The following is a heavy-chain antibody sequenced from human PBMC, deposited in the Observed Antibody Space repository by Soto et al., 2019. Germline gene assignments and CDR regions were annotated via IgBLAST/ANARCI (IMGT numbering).Heavy chain of an antibody. CDR2: ISYDGSNK. J-gene: IGHJ3*02. V-gene: IGHV3-30*18. D-gene: IGHD6-19*01. CDR3: AKGLEQWLTRGGAFDI. Sequence: QVQLVESGGGVVQPGRSLRLSCAASGFTFGSYGMHWVRQAPGKGLEWVAVISYDGSNKYYADSVKGRFTISRDNSKNTLYLQMNSLRAEDTAVYYCAKGLEQWLTRGGAFDIWGQGTMVTVSS. CDR1: GFTFGSYG.